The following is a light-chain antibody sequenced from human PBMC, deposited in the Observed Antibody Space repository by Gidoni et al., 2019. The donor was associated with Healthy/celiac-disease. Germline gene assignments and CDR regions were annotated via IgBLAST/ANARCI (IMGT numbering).Light chain of an antibody. V-gene: IGKV1-9*01. CDR2: AAS. Sequence: IQLTQSPSFLSASVGDRVTITCRASQGISSYLAWYQQNPGKAPKLLIYAASTLQSEVPSRFSGSGSGTEFTLTISSLQPEDFATYYCQQRNSYPYTFGQGTKLEIK. CDR1: QGISSY. J-gene: IGKJ2*01. CDR3: QQRNSYPYT.